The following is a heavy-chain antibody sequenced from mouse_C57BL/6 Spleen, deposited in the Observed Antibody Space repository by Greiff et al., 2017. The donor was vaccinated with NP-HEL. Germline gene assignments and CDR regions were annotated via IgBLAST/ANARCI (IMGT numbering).Heavy chain of an antibody. Sequence: VQLKESGPELVKPGASVKIPCKASGYTFTDYNMDWVKQSHGKSLEWIGDINPNNGGTIYNQKFKGKATLTVDKSSSTAYMELRSLTSEDTAVYYCAREGMMATTGAMDYWGQGTSVTVSS. CDR2: INPNNGGT. CDR3: AREGMMATTGAMDY. D-gene: IGHD2-3*01. J-gene: IGHJ4*01. V-gene: IGHV1-18*01. CDR1: GYTFTDYN.